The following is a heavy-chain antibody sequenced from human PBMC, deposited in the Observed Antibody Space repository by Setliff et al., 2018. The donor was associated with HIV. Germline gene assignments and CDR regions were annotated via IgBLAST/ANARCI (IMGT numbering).Heavy chain of an antibody. V-gene: IGHV4-61*05. D-gene: IGHD3-10*01. Sequence: PSETLSLTCTVSGGSISSSSYYWGWIRQPPGKGLEWIGYIYYSGSTNYKPSLKSRVSISLDTSKNQFSLKLTSVTAADTAVYYCARAPYVSGSFGWFDPWGQGTLVTVSS. J-gene: IGHJ5*02. CDR2: IYYSGST. CDR3: ARAPYVSGSFGWFDP. CDR1: GGSISSSSYY.